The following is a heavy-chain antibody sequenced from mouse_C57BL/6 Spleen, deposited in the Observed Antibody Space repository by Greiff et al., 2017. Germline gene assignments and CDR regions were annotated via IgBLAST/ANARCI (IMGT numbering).Heavy chain of an antibody. Sequence: VQLQQSGPELVKPGASVKISCKASGYSFTGYYMNWVKQSPEKSLEWIGEINPSTGGTTYNQKFKAKATLTVDKSSSTAYMQLKRLTSEVSAVYYFARLGDRSGYVWDYWGQGTTLTVSS. CDR3: ARLGDRSGYVWDY. V-gene: IGHV1-42*01. J-gene: IGHJ2*01. CDR2: INPSTGGT. CDR1: GYSFTGYY. D-gene: IGHD3-2*02.